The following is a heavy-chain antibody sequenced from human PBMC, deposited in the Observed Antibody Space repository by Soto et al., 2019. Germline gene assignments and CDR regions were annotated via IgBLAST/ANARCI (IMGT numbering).Heavy chain of an antibody. J-gene: IGHJ6*02. CDR3: ARVYYDFWSGYSVYYYYYGMDV. Sequence: PSETLSLTCTVSGGSISSYYWSWIRQPPGKGLEWIGYIYYSGSTNYNPSLKSRVTISVDTSKNQFSLKLSSVTAADTGVYYCARVYYDFWSGYSVYYYYYGMDVWGQGTTVTVS. CDR2: IYYSGST. V-gene: IGHV4-59*01. CDR1: GGSISSYY. D-gene: IGHD3-3*01.